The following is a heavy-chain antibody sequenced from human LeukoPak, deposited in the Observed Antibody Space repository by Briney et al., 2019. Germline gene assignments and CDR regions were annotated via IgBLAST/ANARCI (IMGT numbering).Heavy chain of an antibody. V-gene: IGHV3-48*01. CDR1: GFTFSSYS. J-gene: IGHJ3*02. CDR2: ISSSSSTI. D-gene: IGHD2-2*01. CDR3: ASPQDIVVVPAAQGGYDAFDI. Sequence: GGSLRLSCAASGFTFSSYSMNWVRQAPGKGLEWVSYISSSSSTIYYADSVKGRFTISRDNAKNSLYLQMNSLRAEDTAVYYCASPQDIVVVPAAQGGYDAFDIWGQGTMVTVSS.